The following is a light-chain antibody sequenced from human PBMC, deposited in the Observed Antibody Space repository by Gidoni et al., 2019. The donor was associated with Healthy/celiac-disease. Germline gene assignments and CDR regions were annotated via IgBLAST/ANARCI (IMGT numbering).Light chain of an antibody. CDR3: AAWDDSLNGYWV. J-gene: IGLJ3*02. CDR1: SSNIGSNT. CDR2: SNN. V-gene: IGLV1-44*01. Sequence: QSVLTPPPSASGAPGQRVTISCSGSSSNIGSNTVNWYQQLPGTAPKLLIYSNNQRPSGVPDRFPGSKSGTSASLAISGLQSEDEADYYCAAWDDSLNGYWVFGGGTKLTVL.